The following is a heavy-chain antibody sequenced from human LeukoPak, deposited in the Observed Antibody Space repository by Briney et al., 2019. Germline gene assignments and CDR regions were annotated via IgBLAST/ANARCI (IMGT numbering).Heavy chain of an antibody. Sequence: GGSLRLSCAASGFTFSSYGIHWVRQAPGKGLEWVAFIRYDGSNKYYADSVKGRFTISRDNSKNTLYLQMNSLRAEDTAVYYCARVVFPSRVSDYWGQGTLVTVSS. V-gene: IGHV3-30*02. CDR1: GFTFSSYG. CDR3: ARVVFPSRVSDY. J-gene: IGHJ4*02. CDR2: IRYDGSNK. D-gene: IGHD2-21*01.